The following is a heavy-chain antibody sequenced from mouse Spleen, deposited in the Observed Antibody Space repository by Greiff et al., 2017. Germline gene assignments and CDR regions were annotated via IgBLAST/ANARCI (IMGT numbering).Heavy chain of an antibody. D-gene: IGHD4-1*01. Sequence: EVQRVESGPELVKPGASVKISCKASGYSFTGYYMNWVKQSPEKSLEWIGEINPSTGGTTYNQKFKAKATLTVDKSSSTAYMQLKSLTSEDSAVYYCARANWYAMDYWGQGTSVTVSS. J-gene: IGHJ4*01. CDR2: INPSTGGT. CDR3: ARANWYAMDY. CDR1: GYSFTGYY. V-gene: IGHV1-42*01.